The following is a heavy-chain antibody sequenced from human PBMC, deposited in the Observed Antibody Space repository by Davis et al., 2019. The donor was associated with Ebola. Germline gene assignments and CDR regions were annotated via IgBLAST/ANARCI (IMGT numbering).Heavy chain of an antibody. CDR2: IYYSGST. D-gene: IGHD3-16*01. Sequence: SETLSLTCTVSGGSISSYYWSWIRQPPGKGLEWIGYIYYSGSTYYNPSLKSRVTISVDTSKNQFSLKLSSVTAADTAVYYCARWGIISWAFYYGMDVWGQGTTVTVSS. CDR3: ARWGIISWAFYYGMDV. V-gene: IGHV4-59*12. CDR1: GGSISSYY. J-gene: IGHJ6*02.